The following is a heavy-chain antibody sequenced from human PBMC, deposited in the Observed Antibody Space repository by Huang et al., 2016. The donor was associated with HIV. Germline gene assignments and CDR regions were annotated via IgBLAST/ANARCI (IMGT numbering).Heavy chain of an antibody. CDR2: IYYSGSP. CDR1: GGSISSHY. Sequence: QVQLQESGPGLVKPSETLSLTCTVSGGSISSHYWSWIRPPPGKGLEWIGSIYYSGSPNYHPPLKSRVTISVDTSKNQFSLKLSSVTAADTAVYYCARGGVVVVAAKSLGFDYWGQGTLVTVSS. D-gene: IGHD2-15*01. J-gene: IGHJ4*02. V-gene: IGHV4-59*11. CDR3: ARGGVVVVAAKSLGFDY.